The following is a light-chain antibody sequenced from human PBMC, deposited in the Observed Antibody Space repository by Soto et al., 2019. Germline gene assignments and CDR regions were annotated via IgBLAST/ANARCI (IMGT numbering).Light chain of an antibody. J-gene: IGLJ1*01. CDR1: SSDIGASNF. V-gene: IGLV2-14*01. CDR3: VSYTTDDTFV. CDR2: EAT. Sequence: QSVLTQPPSVSGSPGQSITVSCTGTSSDIGASNFVSWYQHLPGRAPKVIIFEATNRPSGVSDRFSGSKAGITASLTISGLQAADEAEYFCVSYTTDDTFVFGTGTKGTVL.